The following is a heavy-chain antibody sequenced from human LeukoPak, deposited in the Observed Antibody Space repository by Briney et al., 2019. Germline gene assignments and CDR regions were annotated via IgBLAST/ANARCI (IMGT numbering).Heavy chain of an antibody. CDR3: ARLSSSWSPTGDY. D-gene: IGHD6-13*01. Sequence: GASVKVSCKASGYTFTSYDINWVRQATGQGLEWMGWMNPNSGNTGYAQKFQGRVTITRNTSISTAYMELSSLRSEDTAVYYCARLSSSWSPTGDYWGQGTLVTVSS. CDR1: GYTFTSYD. CDR2: MNPNSGNT. J-gene: IGHJ4*02. V-gene: IGHV1-8*03.